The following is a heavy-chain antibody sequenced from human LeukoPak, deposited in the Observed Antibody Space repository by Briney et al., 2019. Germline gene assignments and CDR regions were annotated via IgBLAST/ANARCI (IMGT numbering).Heavy chain of an antibody. CDR3: AKNGYSSGPRDAFDI. J-gene: IGHJ3*02. Sequence: PGGSLRLSCAASGFPFTIYAMSWVRQAPGKGLEWVSTLSGSGGSTYYADSVKGRFTISRDNSKNTLYLQMNSLGAEDTAIYYCAKNGYSSGPRDAFDIWGQGTMVTVSS. V-gene: IGHV3-23*01. CDR2: LSGSGGST. CDR1: GFPFTIYA. D-gene: IGHD5-18*01.